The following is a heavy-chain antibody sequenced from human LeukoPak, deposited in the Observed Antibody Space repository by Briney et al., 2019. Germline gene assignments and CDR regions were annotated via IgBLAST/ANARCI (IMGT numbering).Heavy chain of an antibody. D-gene: IGHD6-13*01. CDR1: GFTFSSYA. CDR3: AKSVGSSSWSRGDY. Sequence: GGSLRLFCAASGFTFSSYAMSWVRQAPGKGLEWVSAISGSGGSTYYADSVKGRFTISRDNSKNTLYLQMNSLRAEDTAVYYCAKSVGSSSWSRGDYWGQGTLVTVSS. CDR2: ISGSGGST. J-gene: IGHJ4*02. V-gene: IGHV3-23*01.